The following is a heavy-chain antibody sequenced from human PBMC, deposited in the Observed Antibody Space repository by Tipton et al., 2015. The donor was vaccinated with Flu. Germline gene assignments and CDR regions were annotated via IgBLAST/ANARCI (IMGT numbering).Heavy chain of an antibody. V-gene: IGHV4-38-2*02. J-gene: IGHJ4*02. CDR3: SRDFCSGGFCYPDY. CDR2: IYRSGST. Sequence: TLSLTCTVSGYSISSGFYWGWIRQPPGKGLEWIGNIYRSGSTFYNPSLKSRVTISVDTSKNQFSLKLSSVTAADTAVYYCSRDFCSGGFCYPDYWGQGTLVTVSS. D-gene: IGHD2-15*01. CDR1: GYSISSGFY.